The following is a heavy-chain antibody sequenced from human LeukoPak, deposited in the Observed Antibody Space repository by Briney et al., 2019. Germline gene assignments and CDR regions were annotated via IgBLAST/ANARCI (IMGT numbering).Heavy chain of an antibody. V-gene: IGHV1-18*04. CDR3: ARGTWDCSSTSCYTEGDYFDY. Sequence: GASVKVSCKASGYTFTSYGISWVRQAPGQGLEWMGWISAYNGNTNYAQKLQGRVTMTTDTSTSTAYMELSSLRSEDTAVYYCARGTWDCSSTSCYTEGDYFDYWGQGTLVTVSS. CDR1: GYTFTSYG. D-gene: IGHD2-2*02. J-gene: IGHJ4*02. CDR2: ISAYNGNT.